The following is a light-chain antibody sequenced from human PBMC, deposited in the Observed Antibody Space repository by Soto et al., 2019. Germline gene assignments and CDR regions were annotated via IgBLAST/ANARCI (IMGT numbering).Light chain of an antibody. CDR2: DAS. CDR3: HQYNRFPRT. J-gene: IGKJ1*01. Sequence: DIQMTQSPSTLSASVGDRVTITCRASQSISSWLAWYQQKPGKAPKLLIYDASSLESGVPSRFSGSGSGTEFTLTISSLQPDDFATYYCHQYNRFPRTFGQGTKVEIK. CDR1: QSISSW. V-gene: IGKV1-5*01.